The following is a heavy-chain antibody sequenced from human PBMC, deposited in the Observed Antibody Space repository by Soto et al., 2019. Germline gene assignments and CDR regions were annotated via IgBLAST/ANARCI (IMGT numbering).Heavy chain of an antibody. D-gene: IGHD3-22*01. J-gene: IGHJ4*02. Sequence: GGSLRLSCVASGFTFRNYAMSWVRQAPGKGLEWVSTISVSGGTTHYAASVKGPITISRDNSKNTVYLQMNSLRDEDTALYYCAKGLYYYDSSGYRLFDYWGQGALVTVSS. CDR2: ISVSGGTT. V-gene: IGHV3-23*01. CDR1: GFTFRNYA. CDR3: AKGLYYYDSSGYRLFDY.